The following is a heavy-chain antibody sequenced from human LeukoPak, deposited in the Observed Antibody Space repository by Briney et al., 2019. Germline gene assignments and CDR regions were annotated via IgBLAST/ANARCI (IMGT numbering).Heavy chain of an antibody. CDR2: ISGSGGTT. V-gene: IGHV3-23*01. D-gene: IGHD4-23*01. CDR3: AIDLTMVVTPVAFDY. J-gene: IGHJ4*02. Sequence: QPGGSLRLSCAASGFTSSSYAMSWVRQAPGKGQEWVSVISGSGGTTYYADSVKGRFTISRDNSKNTLYLQMNSLRAEDTAVYYCAIDLTMVVTPVAFDYWGQGTLVTVSS. CDR1: GFTSSSYA.